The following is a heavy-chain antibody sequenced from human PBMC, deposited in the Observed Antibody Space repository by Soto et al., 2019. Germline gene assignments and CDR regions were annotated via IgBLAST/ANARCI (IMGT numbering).Heavy chain of an antibody. CDR2: ISYDGSNK. CDR1: GFTFSSYG. V-gene: IGHV3-30*18. J-gene: IGHJ6*02. Sequence: QVQLVESGGGVVQPGRSLRLSCAASGFTFSSYGMHWVRQAPGKGLEWVAVISYDGSNKYYADSVKGRFTISRDNSKNXLXLXXNSLRAEDTAVDYCAKDFQSIEAASFYYYYYGMDVWGQGTTVTVSS. CDR3: AKDFQSIEAASFYYYYYGMDV. D-gene: IGHD6-13*01.